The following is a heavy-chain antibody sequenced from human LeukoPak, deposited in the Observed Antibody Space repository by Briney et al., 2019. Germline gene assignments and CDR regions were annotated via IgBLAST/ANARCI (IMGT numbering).Heavy chain of an antibody. V-gene: IGHV3-23*01. D-gene: IGHD2-2*01. CDR3: AKGFRGTRTDAFDI. J-gene: IGHJ3*02. Sequence: GGSLRLSCAASGFTFSSYAMSWVRQAPGRGLEWVSTITGSGASTYFADSVKGRFTFSRDNSKNTLYLQMNSLRAEDTAVYYCAKGFRGTRTDAFDIWGQGTMVNVSS. CDR2: ITGSGAST. CDR1: GFTFSSYA.